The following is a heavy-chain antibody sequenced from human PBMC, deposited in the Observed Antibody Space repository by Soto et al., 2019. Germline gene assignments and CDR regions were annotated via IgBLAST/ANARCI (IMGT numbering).Heavy chain of an antibody. Sequence: QVQLVQSGAEVKKPGSSVKVSCKASGGTFSSYTIDWVRQAPGQGLEWMGRIIPILGIANYAQQFQGRVTITADKATSPAYLQPSSLRSEDPAVYYCARIQPYDCVDYWGQGTLVSVSS. V-gene: IGHV1-69*02. CDR1: GGTFSSYT. D-gene: IGHD2-21*02. J-gene: IGHJ4*02. CDR3: ARIQPYDCVDY. CDR2: IIPILGIA.